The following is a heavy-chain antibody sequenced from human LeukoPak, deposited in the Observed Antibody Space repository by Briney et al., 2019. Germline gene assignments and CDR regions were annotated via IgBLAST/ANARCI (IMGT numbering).Heavy chain of an antibody. Sequence: ASVKVSCKASGYTFIDYYIHWVRQAPGQGLEWMGWVGPNTGGTYYAQTFQGRVTMTSAASISTVYMELTSLTYDDTAVYYCARGSSFHPQNWFDPWGQGTLITVSS. D-gene: IGHD3-10*01. J-gene: IGHJ5*02. CDR2: VGPNTGGT. V-gene: IGHV1-2*02. CDR3: ARGSSFHPQNWFDP. CDR1: GYTFIDYY.